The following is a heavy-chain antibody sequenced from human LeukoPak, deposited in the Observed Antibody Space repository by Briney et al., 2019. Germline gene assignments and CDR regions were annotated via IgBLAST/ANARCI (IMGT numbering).Heavy chain of an antibody. J-gene: IGHJ5*02. D-gene: IGHD3-10*01. V-gene: IGHV4-39*01. CDR2: IYYSGST. Sequence: SETLSLTCTVSGGSISSSSYYWGWIRQPPGKGLEWIGSIYYSGSTYYNPSLKSRVTISVDTSKNQFSLKLSSVTAADTAVYYCARARGGRYYYGSGNWFDPWGQGTLVTVSS. CDR3: ARARGGRYYYGSGNWFDP. CDR1: GGSISSSSYY.